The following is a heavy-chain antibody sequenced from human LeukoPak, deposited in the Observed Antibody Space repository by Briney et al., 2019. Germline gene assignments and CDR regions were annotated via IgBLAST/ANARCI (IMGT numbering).Heavy chain of an antibody. CDR2: ISGSGSAT. CDR1: GFTFSNYG. D-gene: IGHD2-2*02. Sequence: GGSLRLSCAASGFTFSNYGMSWVRQAPGKGLEWVSTISGSGSATYNAGSVKGRFTTSRDNSNNTLYLQMNSLRAGDTAVYYCAKTEAPAAIRAGSDYWGQGTLVTVSS. J-gene: IGHJ4*02. CDR3: AKTEAPAAIRAGSDY. V-gene: IGHV3-23*01.